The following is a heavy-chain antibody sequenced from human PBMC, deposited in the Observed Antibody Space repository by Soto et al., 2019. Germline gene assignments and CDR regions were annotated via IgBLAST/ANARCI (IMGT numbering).Heavy chain of an antibody. D-gene: IGHD6-19*01. J-gene: IGHJ4*02. CDR2: IYTSGST. V-gene: IGHV4-4*07. CDR3: ARVRPAVAGFTFDY. CDR1: GGSISSYY. Sequence: KTSETLSLTCTVSGGSISSYYWSWIRQPAGKGLEWIGRIYTSGSTNYNPSLKSRVTMSVDTSKNQFSLKLSSVTAADTAVYYCARVRPAVAGFTFDYWGQGTLVTVSS.